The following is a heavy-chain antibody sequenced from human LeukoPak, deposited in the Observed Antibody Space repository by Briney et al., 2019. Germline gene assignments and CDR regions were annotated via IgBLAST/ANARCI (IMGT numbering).Heavy chain of an antibody. V-gene: IGHV4-59*01. CDR2: IYYSGST. CDR1: GGSISNCY. Sequence: SETLSLTCTVSGGSISNCYWSWIRQPPGRGLEWIGYIYYSGSTNYNPSLKSRVTISVDTSKNRFSLKLSSVTAADTAVYYCARGTYDFWSGYYGPYFGYWGQGTLVTVSS. CDR3: ARGTYDFWSGYYGPYFGY. J-gene: IGHJ4*02. D-gene: IGHD3-3*01.